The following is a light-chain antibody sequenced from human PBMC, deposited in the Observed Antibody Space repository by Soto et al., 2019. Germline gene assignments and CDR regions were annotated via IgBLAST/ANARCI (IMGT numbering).Light chain of an antibody. CDR2: GAS. CDR1: QSVSSSY. CDR3: QQYGSSPPRIT. J-gene: IGKJ5*01. Sequence: EIVLTQSPGTLSLSPGERATLSCRASQSVSSSYLAWYQQKPGQAPRLLIYGASCRATGIPDRFSGSGSGTDFTLTISRLEPEDFAVYYCQQYGSSPPRITFGQGTRLEIK. V-gene: IGKV3-20*01.